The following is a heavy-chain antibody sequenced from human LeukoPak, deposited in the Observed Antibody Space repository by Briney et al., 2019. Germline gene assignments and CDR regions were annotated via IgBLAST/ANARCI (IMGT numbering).Heavy chain of an antibody. D-gene: IGHD1-26*01. V-gene: IGHV3-23*01. CDR1: GFTFSSYD. Sequence: GGSLRLSCAASGFTFSSYDVSWVRQAPGKGLEWVSAISGSGDRTHYADSVKGRFTISRDNSKNTLYLQINSLRAEDTAVYYCAKPSSGNYPPTGYWGQGTLVTVS. CDR2: ISGSGDRT. CDR3: AKPSSGNYPPTGY. J-gene: IGHJ4*02.